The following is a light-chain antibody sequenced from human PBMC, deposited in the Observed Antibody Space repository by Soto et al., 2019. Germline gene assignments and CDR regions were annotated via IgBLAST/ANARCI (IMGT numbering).Light chain of an antibody. Sequence: QTVVTQSSSASASLGSSVKLTCTLSSGHSSYIIAWHQQQPGKAPRYSMKLEGSGSYNKGSGVPDRFSGSSSGADRYLTISNLQFEDEADYYCETWDSNIVVFGGGTKLTVL. CDR2: LEGSGSY. J-gene: IGLJ2*01. CDR3: ETWDSNIVV. CDR1: SGHSSYI. V-gene: IGLV4-60*02.